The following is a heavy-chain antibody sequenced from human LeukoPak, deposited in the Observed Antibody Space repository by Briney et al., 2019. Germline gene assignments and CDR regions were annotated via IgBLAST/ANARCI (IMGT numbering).Heavy chain of an antibody. CDR2: INPNSGGT. D-gene: IGHD1-14*01. V-gene: IGHV1-2*04. J-gene: IGHJ6*02. CDR3: AREGGAGSNRDPMDV. Sequence: ASVKVSCKASGYTFTGYYMHWVRQAPGQGLEWMGWINPNSGGTNYAQKFQGWVTMTRDTSISTAYMELSRLRSDDTAVYYRAREGGAGSNRDPMDVWGQGTTVTVSS. CDR1: GYTFTGYY.